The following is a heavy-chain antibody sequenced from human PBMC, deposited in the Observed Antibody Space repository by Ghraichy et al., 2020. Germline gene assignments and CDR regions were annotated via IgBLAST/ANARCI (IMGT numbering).Heavy chain of an antibody. CDR3: ARDYDILTGSFMDV. J-gene: IGHJ6*02. V-gene: IGHV4-59*01. Sequence: SETLTLTCTVSGGSMKSNYWNWIRQSPGKGLEWIAYIFYSGNTNYNPSLKSRVTISIDTSKNQFSLKLSSVTAADTAVYYCARDYDILTGSFMDVWGQGTTVIVSS. CDR1: GGSMKSNY. D-gene: IGHD3-9*01. CDR2: IFYSGNT.